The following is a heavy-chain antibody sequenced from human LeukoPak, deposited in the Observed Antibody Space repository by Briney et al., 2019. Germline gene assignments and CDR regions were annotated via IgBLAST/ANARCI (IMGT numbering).Heavy chain of an antibody. J-gene: IGHJ3*02. CDR2: IYSGGST. V-gene: IGHV3-66*01. CDR3: ATNEGDDYGDYDAFDI. D-gene: IGHD4-17*01. CDR1: GFTVSSNY. Sequence: GGSLRLSCAASGFTVSSNYMSWVRQAPGKGLEWVSVIYSGGSTYYADSVKGRFTISRDNSKNTLYLQMNSLRAEDTAVYYCATNEGDDYGDYDAFDIWGQGTMVTVSS.